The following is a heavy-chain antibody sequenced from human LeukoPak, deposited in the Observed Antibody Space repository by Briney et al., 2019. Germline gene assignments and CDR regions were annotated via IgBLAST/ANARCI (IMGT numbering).Heavy chain of an antibody. CDR1: GFTVTSYY. CDR2: IYSDDSA. V-gene: IGHV3-66*01. J-gene: IGHJ1*01. Sequence: SGGSLRLSCAASGFTVTSYYMSWVRQAPGKGLEWVSVIYSDDSAYYAESVKGRFTISTDHSKNTLYLQTNNLRAEDTAVFYCARVYWHENAEYLQHWGQGTLVTVSS. D-gene: IGHD2-15*01. CDR3: ARVYWHENAEYLQH.